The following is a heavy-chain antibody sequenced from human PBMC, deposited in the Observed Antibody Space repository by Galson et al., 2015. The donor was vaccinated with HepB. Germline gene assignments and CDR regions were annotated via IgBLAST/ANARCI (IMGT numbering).Heavy chain of an antibody. D-gene: IGHD5-24*01. J-gene: IGHJ4*02. V-gene: IGHV3-30-3*01. CDR2: ISYAGGNI. CDR1: GFSFSSYD. CDR3: ARVGWSGEMATNRWPERDF. Sequence: SLRLSCAASGFSFSSYDMHWVRQAPGKGLEWVAVISYAGGNIYYADSVKGRFTISRDNSKNTLYLQMNSLRSEDTAVYYCARVGWSGEMATNRWPERDFWGQGTLVTVSS.